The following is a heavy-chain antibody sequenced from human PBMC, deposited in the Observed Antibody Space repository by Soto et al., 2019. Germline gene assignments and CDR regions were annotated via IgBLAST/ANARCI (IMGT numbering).Heavy chain of an antibody. Sequence: ASVKVSCKASGYTFTSYGISWVRQAPGQGLEWMGWISAYNGNTNYAQKLQGRVTMTTDTSTSTAYMELRSLRSDDTAVYYCARDGEKTYYYDSSGYHDYYYYGMDVWGQGTTVTVS. CDR3: ARDGEKTYYYDSSGYHDYYYYGMDV. CDR1: GYTFTSYG. J-gene: IGHJ6*02. CDR2: ISAYNGNT. D-gene: IGHD3-22*01. V-gene: IGHV1-18*01.